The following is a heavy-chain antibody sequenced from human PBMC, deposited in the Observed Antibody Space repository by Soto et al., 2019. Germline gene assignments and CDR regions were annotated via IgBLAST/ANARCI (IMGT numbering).Heavy chain of an antibody. D-gene: IGHD6-6*01. V-gene: IGHV4-31*03. Sequence: SETLSLTCTVSGGSISSGGYYWSWIRQHPGKGLEWIGYIYYSGSTYYNPSLKSRVTISVDTSKNQFSLKLSSVTAAGTAVYYCARSMYSTSAQLYYGMDVWGQGTTVTVSS. CDR2: IYYSGST. CDR3: ARSMYSTSAQLYYGMDV. J-gene: IGHJ6*02. CDR1: GGSISSGGYY.